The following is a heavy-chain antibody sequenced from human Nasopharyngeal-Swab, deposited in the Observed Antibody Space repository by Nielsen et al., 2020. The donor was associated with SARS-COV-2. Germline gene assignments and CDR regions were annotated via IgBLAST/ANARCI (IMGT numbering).Heavy chain of an antibody. CDR3: AKTVKWAFDI. Sequence: LSLTCAASGFTFSSYAMSWVRQAPGKGLEWVSAISGSGGSTYYADSVKGRFTISRDNSKNTLYLQMNSLRAEDTALYYCAKTVKWAFDIWGQGTMVTVSS. D-gene: IGHD1-26*01. CDR1: GFTFSSYA. V-gene: IGHV3-23*01. J-gene: IGHJ3*02. CDR2: ISGSGGST.